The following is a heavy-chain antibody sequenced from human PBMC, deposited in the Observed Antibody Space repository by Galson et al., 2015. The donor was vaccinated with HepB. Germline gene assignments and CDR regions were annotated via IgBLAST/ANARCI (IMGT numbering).Heavy chain of an antibody. CDR3: ARGFGTSFSYRYSCDGMDF. D-gene: IGHD5-18*01. CDR1: SGSFSGSC. Sequence: ETLSRTCAGDSGSFSGSCWRWLRQPPGEGLEGLGEVNHSGSTNYNPSLKSRVPLSVDTPKNQFSLKLTSVTAADTAVYYCARGFGTSFSYRYSCDGMDFWGQGTTVTVSS. V-gene: IGHV4-34*01. J-gene: IGHJ6*02. CDR2: VNHSGST.